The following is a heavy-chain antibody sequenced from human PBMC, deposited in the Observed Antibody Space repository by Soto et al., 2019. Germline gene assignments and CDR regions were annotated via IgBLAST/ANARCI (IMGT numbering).Heavy chain of an antibody. CDR3: VRTVGSSWFFDL. J-gene: IGHJ2*01. D-gene: IGHD3-10*01. V-gene: IGHV4-39*01. CDR1: GASITSGDYY. CDR2: IFSDVSP. Sequence: QLRQSGPGLVKPPETLSLTCSVSGASITSGDYYWGWIRQPPGKGLEWIGSIFSDVSPYYNPSLQSRVTFSIDTSRNEFSLKLNSATAADTAVYYCVRTVGSSWFFDLWGRGTLITVSS.